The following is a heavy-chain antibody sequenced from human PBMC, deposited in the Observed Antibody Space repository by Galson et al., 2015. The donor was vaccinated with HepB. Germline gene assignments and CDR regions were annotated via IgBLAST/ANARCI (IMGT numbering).Heavy chain of an antibody. CDR1: GGSISSRNW. J-gene: IGHJ4*02. V-gene: IGHV4-4*02. CDR3: ARTYCGGDCYSVAGMYYFDY. D-gene: IGHD2-21*02. Sequence: SETLSLTCAVSGGSISSRNWWSWVRQPPGKGLEWIGEIYHSGSTYYNPSLKSRATISVDTSKNQFSLKLSSVTAADTAVYYCARTYCGGDCYSVAGMYYFDYWGQGTLVTVSS. CDR2: IYHSGST.